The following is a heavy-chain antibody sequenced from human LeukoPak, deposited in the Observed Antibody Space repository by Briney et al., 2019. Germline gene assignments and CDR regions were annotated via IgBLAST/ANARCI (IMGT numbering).Heavy chain of an antibody. D-gene: IGHD4/OR15-4a*01. V-gene: IGHV3-64D*06. CDR3: VTGASDNPLDY. J-gene: IGHJ4*02. CDR1: GFTFSSYG. Sequence: GGSLRLSCAASGFTFSSYGMHWVRQAPDEGLEYVSAVSGSGRSTYYADSGKGRFTISRDNSKNTLYLQLSSLRTEDTAVYYCVTGASDNPLDYWGQGTLVTVSS. CDR2: VSGSGRST.